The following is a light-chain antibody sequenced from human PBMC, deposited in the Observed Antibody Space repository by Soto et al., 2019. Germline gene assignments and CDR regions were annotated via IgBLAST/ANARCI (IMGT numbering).Light chain of an antibody. Sequence: QSVLTQPPSVSGAPGKRVTISCTGSSSNIGAGYDVHWYQQLPGTAPKLLIYGNSNRPSGVPDRFSGSKSGTSASLAITGLQAEDEADYYCQSYDSSHVVFGGGTKLPVL. CDR3: QSYDSSHVV. CDR1: SSNIGAGYD. J-gene: IGLJ2*01. V-gene: IGLV1-40*01. CDR2: GNS.